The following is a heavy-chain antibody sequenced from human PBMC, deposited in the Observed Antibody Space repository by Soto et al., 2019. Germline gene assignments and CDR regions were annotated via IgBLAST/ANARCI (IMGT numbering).Heavy chain of an antibody. D-gene: IGHD3-3*01. CDR3: ARITGFLEWLPWADYYYYMAV. Sequence: GASVKVSCKASGYTFTSYGISWVRQAPGQGLEWMGWISAYNGNTNYAQKLQGRVTMTTDTSTSTAYMELRSLRSDDTAVYYCARITGFLEWLPWADYYYYMAVWGKGTTVTVSS. CDR1: GYTFTSYG. J-gene: IGHJ6*03. V-gene: IGHV1-18*01. CDR2: ISAYNGNT.